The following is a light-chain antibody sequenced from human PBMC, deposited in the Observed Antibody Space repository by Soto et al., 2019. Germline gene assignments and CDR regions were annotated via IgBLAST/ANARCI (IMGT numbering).Light chain of an antibody. CDR2: GAS. CDR1: QSVSSN. CDR3: QQYNNWPRS. V-gene: IGKV3-15*01. J-gene: IGKJ5*01. Sequence: EFVLTQSPGTLSLSPGERATLSCRASQSVSSNLAWYQQKPGQAPRLLIYGASTRATGIQARFSGSGSGTEFTLTISSLQSEDFAVYYCQQYNNWPRSFGQGTRLEI.